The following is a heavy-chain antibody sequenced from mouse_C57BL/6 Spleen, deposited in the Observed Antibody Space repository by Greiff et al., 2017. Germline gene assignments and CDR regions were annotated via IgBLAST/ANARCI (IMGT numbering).Heavy chain of an antibody. J-gene: IGHJ2*01. D-gene: IGHD1-1*01. Sequence: EVKLMESGGGLVQPGGSLSLSCAASGFTFTDYYMSWVRQPPGKALEWLGFIRNKANGYTTEYSASVKGLFTISRDNSQSILYLQMNALRAEDSATYYGARSLLLRSHFDDWGQGTTLTVSS. CDR1: GFTFTDYY. CDR3: ARSLLLRSHFDD. CDR2: IRNKANGYTT. V-gene: IGHV7-3*01.